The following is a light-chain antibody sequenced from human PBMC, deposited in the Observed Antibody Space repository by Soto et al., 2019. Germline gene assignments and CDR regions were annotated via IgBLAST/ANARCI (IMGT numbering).Light chain of an antibody. V-gene: IGKV3-15*01. CDR1: QSVSSN. Sequence: EIVMTQSPATLSVSPGERATLSCRASQSVSSNLAWYQQKPGQAPRLLIYGASTRATGIPARFSGSGSGTEFTLTIGSLQSEDFAVYYCQQYNNWPRTFGGGTKVDI. CDR2: GAS. CDR3: QQYNNWPRT. J-gene: IGKJ4*01.